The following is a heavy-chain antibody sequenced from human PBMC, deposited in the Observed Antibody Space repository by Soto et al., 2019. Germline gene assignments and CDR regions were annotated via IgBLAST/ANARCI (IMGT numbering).Heavy chain of an antibody. J-gene: IGHJ4*02. CDR2: ISYDGSNK. Sequence: LRLSCAASGFTFSSYGMHWVRQAPGKGLEWVALISYDGSNKYFADSVKGRFTISRDNSKNTLYLQMNSLRAEDTAVYYCAKDRAAAGSRGLDYWGQGTLVTVSS. CDR3: AKDRAAAGSRGLDY. D-gene: IGHD3-10*01. V-gene: IGHV3-30*18. CDR1: GFTFSSYG.